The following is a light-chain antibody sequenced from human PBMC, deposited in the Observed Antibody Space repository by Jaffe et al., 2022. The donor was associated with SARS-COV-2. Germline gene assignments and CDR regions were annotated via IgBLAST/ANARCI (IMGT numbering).Light chain of an antibody. CDR3: AAWDDGLSGWV. CDR1: SSNIGVNY. Sequence: QSVLTQSPSASGTPGQRVTISCSGASSNIGVNYVYWYQHLPGAAPKIVISKHDQRPEGVPDRFSGSKSGTSASLAISGLRTEDEATYYCAAWDDGLSGWVFGGGTKLTVL. CDR2: KHD. J-gene: IGLJ3*02. V-gene: IGLV1-47*01.